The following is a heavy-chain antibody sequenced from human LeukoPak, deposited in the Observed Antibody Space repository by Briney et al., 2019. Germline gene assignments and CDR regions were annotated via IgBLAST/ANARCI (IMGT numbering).Heavy chain of an antibody. D-gene: IGHD3-10*01. J-gene: IGHJ4*02. CDR1: GFTFSDYS. CDR3: ARDRAFEYYFDY. Sequence: GGSLRLSCAASGFTFSDYSMNWVRQAPGKGLEWVSSISSSSSYIYYADSVKGRFTISRDNAKNSLYLQMNSLRAEDTAVYYCARDRAFEYYFDYWGQGTLVTVSS. CDR2: ISSSSSYI. V-gene: IGHV3-21*01.